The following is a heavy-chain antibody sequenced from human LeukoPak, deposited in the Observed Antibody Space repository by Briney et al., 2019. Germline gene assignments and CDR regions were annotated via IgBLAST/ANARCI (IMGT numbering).Heavy chain of an antibody. J-gene: IGHJ4*02. V-gene: IGHV4-38-2*02. D-gene: IGHD4-23*01. CDR3: ARFYGGPFDY. Sequence: SETLSLTCTVSGYSIRTDYYWGWIRQPPGKGPEWIGTIYKSGNTYYNPSLKSRVTISVDTSKNQFSLKLSSVTAADTAVYYCARFYGGPFDYWGQGALVTVSS. CDR1: GYSIRTDYY. CDR2: IYKSGNT.